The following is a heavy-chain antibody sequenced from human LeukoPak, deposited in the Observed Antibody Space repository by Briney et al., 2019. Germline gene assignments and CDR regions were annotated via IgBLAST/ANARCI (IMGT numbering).Heavy chain of an antibody. D-gene: IGHD6-13*01. J-gene: IGHJ4*02. Sequence: SETLSLTCTVSGGSVSSYYWSWIRQSPGKGLEWIGYIYYSGSTNYNPSLKSRVTISEDTSKNQFSLKLSSVTAADTAVYYCARLNPGIAAAGTVVVVPNFDYWGQGTLVTVSS. CDR2: IYYSGST. CDR1: GGSVSSYY. CDR3: ARLNPGIAAAGTVVVVPNFDY. V-gene: IGHV4-59*08.